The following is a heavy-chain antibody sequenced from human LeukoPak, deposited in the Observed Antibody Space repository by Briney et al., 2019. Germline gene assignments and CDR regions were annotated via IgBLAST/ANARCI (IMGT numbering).Heavy chain of an antibody. CDR1: GGSISSSSYY. V-gene: IGHV4-39*01. D-gene: IGHD4-17*01. Sequence: SETLSLTCTVSGGSISSSSYYWGWVRQPPGKGLGWIGSIYYSGSTYYTPSLKSRVTISVDTSKNQFSLKLSSVTAADTAVYYCARHRGYGDPWYFDLWGRGTLVTVSS. CDR3: ARHRGYGDPWYFDL. CDR2: IYYSGST. J-gene: IGHJ2*01.